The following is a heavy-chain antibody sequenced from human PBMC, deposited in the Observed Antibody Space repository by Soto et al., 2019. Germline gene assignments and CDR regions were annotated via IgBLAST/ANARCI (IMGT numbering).Heavy chain of an antibody. Sequence: QVQLVQSGAEVKKPGASVKISCEASGYSFTSQYVHWVRQAPGQGLEWMGIINPNGGSTTYAQKFQGKDTMARDTPQETVYRGVGSLEPGDRAVFFGARKQGVRPGGGGTEPLDIWGQGTMVTVAS. V-gene: IGHV1-46*01. CDR3: ARKQGVRPGGGGTEPLDI. CDR2: INPNGGST. J-gene: IGHJ3*02. CDR1: GYSFTSQY. D-gene: IGHD3-16*01.